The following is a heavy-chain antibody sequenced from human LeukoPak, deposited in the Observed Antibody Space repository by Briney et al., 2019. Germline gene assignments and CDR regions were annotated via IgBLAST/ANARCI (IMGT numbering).Heavy chain of an antibody. CDR2: IYYSGST. V-gene: IGHV4-59*01. D-gene: IGHD6-19*01. Sequence: SETLSLTCTVSGGSISSYYWSWIRQPAGKGLEWIGYIYYSGSTNYNPSLRSRVTISVDTSKNQFSLQLSSVTAADTAVYYCARVLLAGTNGEWPFDYWGQGTLVTVSS. CDR1: GGSISSYY. J-gene: IGHJ4*02. CDR3: ARVLLAGTNGEWPFDY.